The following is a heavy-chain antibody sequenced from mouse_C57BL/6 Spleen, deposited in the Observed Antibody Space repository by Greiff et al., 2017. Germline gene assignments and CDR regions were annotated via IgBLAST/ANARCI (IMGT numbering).Heavy chain of an antibody. V-gene: IGHV1-18*01. J-gene: IGHJ4*01. CDR1: GYTFTDYN. Sequence: VQLQQSGPELVKPGASVKIPCKASGYTFTDYNMDWVKQSHGKSLEWIGDINPNNGGTIYNQKFKGKATLTVDKSSSTAYMELRSLTSEDTAVYYCARSGSYYSNYRDYYAMDYWGQGTSVTVSS. CDR2: INPNNGGT. CDR3: ARSGSYYSNYRDYYAMDY. D-gene: IGHD2-5*01.